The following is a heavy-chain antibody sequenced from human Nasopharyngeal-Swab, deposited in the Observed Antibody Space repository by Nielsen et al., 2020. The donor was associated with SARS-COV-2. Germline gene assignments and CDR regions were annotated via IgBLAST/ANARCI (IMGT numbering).Heavy chain of an antibody. D-gene: IGHD1-26*01. CDR1: GFTFDDYT. CDR3: ATSVGAGFDY. V-gene: IGHV3-43*01. CDR2: ISWDGGST. Sequence: GGSLRLSCAASGFTFDDYTMHWVRQAPGKGLEWVSLISWDGGSTYYADSVKGRFTISRDNSKNSLYLQMNSLRTEDTALYYCATSVGAGFDYWGQGTLVTVSS. J-gene: IGHJ4*02.